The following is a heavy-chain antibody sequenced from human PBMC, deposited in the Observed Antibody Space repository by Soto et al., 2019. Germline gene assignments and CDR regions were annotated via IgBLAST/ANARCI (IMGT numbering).Heavy chain of an antibody. CDR1: GFSISTSRSY. D-gene: IGHD2-21*01. Sequence: SETLSLTSRVSGFSISTSRSYWAWIRQPPGKGLEWLANIFYSGSTFYNPSLASRVSVSVDTSKNEFSLKLRSVTAADTAVYYCARQPTTGDTDLWFDPWGQGTLVTVSS. J-gene: IGHJ5*02. CDR3: ARQPTTGDTDLWFDP. V-gene: IGHV4-39*01. CDR2: IFYSGST.